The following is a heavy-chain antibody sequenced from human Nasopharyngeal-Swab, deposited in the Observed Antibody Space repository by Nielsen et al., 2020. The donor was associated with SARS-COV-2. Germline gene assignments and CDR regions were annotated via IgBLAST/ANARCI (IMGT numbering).Heavy chain of an antibody. CDR1: GGSISSYY. CDR3: ARGGWSLED. Sequence: GSLRLSCTVSGGSISSYYWSWIRQPPGKGLEWIGYTHHSGSANYSPSLKSRLTISVDTSKNQFSLKLRSVSAADMAVYFCARGGWSLEDWGQGTLVTVSS. V-gene: IGHV4-59*13. J-gene: IGHJ4*02. CDR2: THHSGSA. D-gene: IGHD3-22*01.